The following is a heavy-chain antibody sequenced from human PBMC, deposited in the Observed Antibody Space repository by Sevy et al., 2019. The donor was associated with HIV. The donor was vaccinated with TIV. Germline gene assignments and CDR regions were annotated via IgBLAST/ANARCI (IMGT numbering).Heavy chain of an antibody. J-gene: IGHJ4*02. V-gene: IGHV3-23*01. CDR1: GFTFSSYA. CDR2: ISGSGGST. D-gene: IGHD5-12*01. CDR3: AKDRLGVATKDFYFDY. Sequence: GGSLRLSCAASGFTFSSYAMSWVRQAPGKGLEWVSAISGSGGSTYYADSVKGRFTISRDNSKNTLYLQMNSLRAEDTAVYYCAKDRLGVATKDFYFDYWGQGTLVTVSS.